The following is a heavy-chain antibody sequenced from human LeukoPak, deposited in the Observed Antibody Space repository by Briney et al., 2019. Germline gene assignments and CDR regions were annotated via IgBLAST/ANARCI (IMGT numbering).Heavy chain of an antibody. CDR1: GYTLTELS. J-gene: IGHJ4*02. CDR2: FDPEDGET. CDR3: ATDARITGTTGYYY. V-gene: IGHV1-24*01. D-gene: IGHD1-7*01. Sequence: ASVKVSCKVSGYTLTELSMHWVRQAPGKGLEWMGGFDPEDGETIYAQKFQGRVTMTEDTSTDTAYMGLSSLRSEDTAVYYCATDARITGTTGYYYWGQGTLVTVSS.